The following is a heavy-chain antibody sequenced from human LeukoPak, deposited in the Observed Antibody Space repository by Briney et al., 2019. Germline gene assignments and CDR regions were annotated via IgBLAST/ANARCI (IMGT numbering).Heavy chain of an antibody. CDR1: GYTLTELS. Sequence: ASVKVSCKVSGYTLTELSMHRVRQAPGKGFEWMGGFDPEDGETIYAQKFQGRVTMTEDTSTDTAYMELSSLRSEDTAVYYCATDVQRVARYSGSYFAFDYWGQGTLVTVSS. V-gene: IGHV1-24*01. J-gene: IGHJ4*02. CDR3: ATDVQRVARYSGSYFAFDY. D-gene: IGHD1-26*01. CDR2: FDPEDGET.